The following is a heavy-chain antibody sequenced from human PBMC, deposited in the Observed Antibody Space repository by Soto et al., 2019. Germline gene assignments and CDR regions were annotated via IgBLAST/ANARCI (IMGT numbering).Heavy chain of an antibody. J-gene: IGHJ4*02. CDR3: VVGGRWWALQY. CDR1: GYTLTTYD. D-gene: IGHD2-8*02. CDR2: NNANHGNP. Sequence: QVLLVQSGAEVKKPGASVQISCKASGYTLTTYDMHWVRQAPGPSLEWMGRNNANHGNPKYSPRFRGRATLTRDIAASTGTRHLSRLISDGTAIYYCVVGGRWWALQYWGPGTLVSVPS. V-gene: IGHV1-3*01.